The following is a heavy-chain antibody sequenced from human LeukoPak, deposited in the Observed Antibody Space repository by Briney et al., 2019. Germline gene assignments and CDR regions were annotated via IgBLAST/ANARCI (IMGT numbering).Heavy chain of an antibody. Sequence: GRSLRLSCAASGFTFDDYAMHWVRQAPGKGLEWVSVTSGSGVRTYYADSVKGRFTISRDNSKNMLYLQMNSLRAEDTAVYYCAKDLGYYYDSSGYYYFDYWGQGTLVTVSS. CDR2: TSGSGVRT. CDR1: GFTFDDYA. D-gene: IGHD3-22*01. J-gene: IGHJ4*02. V-gene: IGHV3-23*01. CDR3: AKDLGYYYDSSGYYYFDY.